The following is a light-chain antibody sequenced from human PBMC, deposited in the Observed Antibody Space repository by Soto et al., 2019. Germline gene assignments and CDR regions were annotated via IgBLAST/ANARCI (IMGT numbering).Light chain of an antibody. Sequence: QSALTQPASVSGSPGQSITISCTGNSSDVGGYNYVSWYQQHPGKAPKLMIYEVSNRPSGVSNRFSGSKSGNTASLTISGLQAEDEADYYCISYTSSSTVVFGGGTKLTVL. CDR3: ISYTSSSTVV. V-gene: IGLV2-14*01. CDR2: EVS. CDR1: SSDVGGYNY. J-gene: IGLJ2*01.